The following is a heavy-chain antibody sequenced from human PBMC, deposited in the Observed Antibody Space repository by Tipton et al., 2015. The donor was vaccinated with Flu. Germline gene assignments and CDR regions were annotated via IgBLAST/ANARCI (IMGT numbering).Heavy chain of an antibody. D-gene: IGHD3-22*01. CDR3: ARLRRSEDYYDSSRPFSYCDY. CDR2: VYHSGST. V-gene: IGHV4-38-2*01. Sequence: TLSLTCAVSDYSISSGFYWGWIRQPPGKGLEWIGSVYHSGSTYYNPSLKSRVTISVDTSKNQFSLKLSSVTAADTAVYYCARLRRSEDYYDSSRPFSYCDYWGQGTLVTVSS. CDR1: DYSISSGFY. J-gene: IGHJ4*02.